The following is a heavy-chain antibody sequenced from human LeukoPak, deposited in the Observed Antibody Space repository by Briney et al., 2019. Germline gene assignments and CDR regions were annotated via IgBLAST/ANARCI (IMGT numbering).Heavy chain of an antibody. CDR1: GGSMTNLY. D-gene: IGHD2/OR15-2a*01. CDR2: IYDSGST. J-gene: IGHJ6*02. V-gene: IGHV4-59*01. CDR3: AKGGSTNFYYGDV. Sequence: SETLSLTCSVSGGSMTNLYWTWIRQPPGKGLGWIGDIYDSGSTRYNTSLESRVTISVDTSKNQFSLKLSSVTAADTAVYYCAKGGSTNFYYGDVWGQGTTVTVSS.